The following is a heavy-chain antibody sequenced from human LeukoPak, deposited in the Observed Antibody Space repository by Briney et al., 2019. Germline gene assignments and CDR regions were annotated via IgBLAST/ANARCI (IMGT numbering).Heavy chain of an antibody. CDR1: GGSISSSSYY. V-gene: IGHV4-39*01. J-gene: IGHJ6*02. Sequence: SETLSLTCTVSGGSISSSSYYWGWIRQPPGKGLGWIGSIYYSGSTYYNPSLKSRVTISVDTSKNQFSLKLSSVTAADTAVYYCARSPGYYYYGMDVWGQGTTVTVSS. CDR2: IYYSGST. CDR3: ARSPGYYYYGMDV.